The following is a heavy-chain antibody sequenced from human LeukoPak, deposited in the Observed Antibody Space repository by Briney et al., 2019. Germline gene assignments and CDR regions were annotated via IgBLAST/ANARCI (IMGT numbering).Heavy chain of an antibody. V-gene: IGHV3-74*01. Sequence: GGSLRLSCAASEFTISRYWMHWVRQAPGKGLVWLSRINNDGSSTIYADSVKGRFTFSRDNAENTLFLEMSSLRVEDTAVYYGVRERNNFWSGHHSIFDSWGQGTLVTVSS. J-gene: IGHJ4*02. D-gene: IGHD3-3*01. CDR3: VRERNNFWSGHHSIFDS. CDR1: EFTISRYW. CDR2: INNDGSST.